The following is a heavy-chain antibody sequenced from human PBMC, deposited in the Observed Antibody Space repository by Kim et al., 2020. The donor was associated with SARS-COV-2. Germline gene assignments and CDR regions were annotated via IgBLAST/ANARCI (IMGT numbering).Heavy chain of an antibody. D-gene: IGHD3-22*01. V-gene: IGHV3-30*18. CDR1: GFTSSSYG. CDR3: AKDAAFGVGSGYLDY. J-gene: IGHJ4*02. CDR2: ISYDGSNK. Sequence: GGSLRLSCAASGFTSSSYGMHWVRQAPGKGLEWVAVISYDGSNKYYADSVKGRFTISRDNSKNTLYLQMNSLRAEDTAVYYCAKDAAFGVGSGYLDYWGQGTLVTVSS.